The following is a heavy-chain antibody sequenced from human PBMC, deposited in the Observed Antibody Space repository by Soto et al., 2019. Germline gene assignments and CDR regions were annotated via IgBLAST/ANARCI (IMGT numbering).Heavy chain of an antibody. V-gene: IGHV3-23*01. Sequence: EVQLLESGGGLVQPGGSLRLSCTASGFTFSSYAMSWVRQAPGKGLEWVSAISGSGVSTYYADSVKGRFTISRDNSKNTLYLQMNSLRAEDTAVYYCAKLGYYHSSGYYPYWYFDLWGRGTLVTVSS. CDR3: AKLGYYHSSGYYPYWYFDL. D-gene: IGHD3-22*01. J-gene: IGHJ2*01. CDR2: ISGSGVST. CDR1: GFTFSSYA.